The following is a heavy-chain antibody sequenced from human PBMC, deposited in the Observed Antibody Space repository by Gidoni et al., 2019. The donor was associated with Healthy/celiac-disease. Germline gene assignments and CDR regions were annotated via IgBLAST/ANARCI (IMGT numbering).Heavy chain of an antibody. CDR3: AKALGYCTGGVCYPDYYYGMDF. V-gene: IGHV3-9*01. D-gene: IGHD2-8*02. CDR2: ISLTSGSI. Sequence: EVQLVESGGGLVQPGRSLRLSWEASGCTVDDYAMHWVRQAPGKGLEWVSGISLTSGSIGYADSVKGRFTISRDNAKNSLYLQMHSLRAEDTALYYCAKALGYCTGGVCYPDYYYGMDFWGQGTTVTVSS. CDR1: GCTVDDYA. J-gene: IGHJ6*02.